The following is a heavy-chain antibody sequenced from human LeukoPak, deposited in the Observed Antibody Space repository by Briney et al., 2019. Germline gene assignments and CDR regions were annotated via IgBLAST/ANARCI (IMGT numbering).Heavy chain of an antibody. CDR2: IKSKTDGGTT. D-gene: IGHD3-22*01. J-gene: IGHJ4*02. V-gene: IGHV3-15*01. Sequence: GGSLRLSCAASGFTFSSCAMSWVRQAPGKGLEWVGRIKSKTDGGTTDYAAPVKGRFTISRDDSKNTLYLQMNSLKTEDTAVYYCTTDREGTYYYDSSTDYWGQGTLVTVSS. CDR3: TTDREGTYYYDSSTDY. CDR1: GFTFSSCA.